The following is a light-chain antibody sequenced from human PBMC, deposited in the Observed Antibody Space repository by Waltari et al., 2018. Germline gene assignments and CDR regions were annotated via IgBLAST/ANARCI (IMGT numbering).Light chain of an antibody. V-gene: IGKV1-NL1*01. CDR3: QQYYHTRQIT. J-gene: IGKJ3*01. CDR2: AAS. Sequence: DIQMTQSPSSLSASVGDRVTITCRASQGISNSLAWYQQKPGKAPKLLLSAASTLERGVPSRFRGSGSGPDYTLPISSLQPEDFATYYCQQYYHTRQITFGPGTEVDFK. CDR1: QGISNS.